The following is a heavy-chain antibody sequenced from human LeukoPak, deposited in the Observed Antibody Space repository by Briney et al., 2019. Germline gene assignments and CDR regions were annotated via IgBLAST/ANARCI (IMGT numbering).Heavy chain of an antibody. J-gene: IGHJ6*04. D-gene: IGHD3-10*01. CDR3: ARDLHYYGSGSSTRPNYYYYGMDV. CDR2: IYSGGST. CDR1: GFTFRNYG. V-gene: IGHV3-NL1*01. Sequence: GGSLRLSCAASGFTFRNYGMHWVRQAPGKGLEWVSVIYSGGSTYYADSVKGRFTISRDNSKNTLYLQMNSLRAEDTAVYYCARDLHYYGSGSSTRPNYYYYGMDVWGKGTTVTVSS.